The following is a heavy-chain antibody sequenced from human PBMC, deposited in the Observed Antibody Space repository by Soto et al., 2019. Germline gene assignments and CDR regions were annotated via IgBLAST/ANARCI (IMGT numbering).Heavy chain of an antibody. Sequence: QVQLVQSGAEVKKPGSSVKVSCKASGGTFSNYDISWVRQAPGQGLEWMGGIIPIFGTANYAQKFQGRVTITANEPTSRAYMELSSLRAEDTALYYCARSKRDDSVWGSCRLWFANWGQGTLVIVSS. CDR1: GGTFSNYD. CDR2: IIPIFGTA. J-gene: IGHJ4*02. CDR3: ARSKRDDSVWGSCRLWFAN. V-gene: IGHV1-69*01. D-gene: IGHD3-16*02.